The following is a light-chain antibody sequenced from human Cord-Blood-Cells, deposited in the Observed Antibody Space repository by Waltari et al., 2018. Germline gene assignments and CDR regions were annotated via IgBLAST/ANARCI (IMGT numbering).Light chain of an antibody. Sequence: QSALTQPASVSGSPGQSLTISCTGTSSHVGGYTYVSWYQQHPGKAPKPIIYDVSNRPSGVSNRFSGSKAGNTASLTISGLQAEDEADYYCSSYTSSSTRVFGGGTKLTVL. CDR1: SSHVGGYTY. V-gene: IGLV2-14*03. J-gene: IGLJ3*02. CDR2: DVS. CDR3: SSYTSSSTRV.